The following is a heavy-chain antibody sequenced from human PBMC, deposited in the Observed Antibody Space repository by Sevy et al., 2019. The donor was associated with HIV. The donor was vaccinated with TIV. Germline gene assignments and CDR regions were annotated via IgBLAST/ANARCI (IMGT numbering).Heavy chain of an antibody. J-gene: IGHJ4*02. CDR2: IWYDGSNK. Sequence: GWSLRLSCAASGFTFSSYGMHWVRQAPGKGLEWVAVIWYDGSNKYYEDSVKGRFTISRDNSKNTLYLQMNSLRAEDTAVYYCARARGPGYSSGWYDYWGQGTLVTVSS. CDR3: ARARGPGYSSGWYDY. D-gene: IGHD6-19*01. CDR1: GFTFSSYG. V-gene: IGHV3-33*01.